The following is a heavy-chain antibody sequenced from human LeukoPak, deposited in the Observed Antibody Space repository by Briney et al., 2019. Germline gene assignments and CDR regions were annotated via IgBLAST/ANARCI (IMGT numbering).Heavy chain of an antibody. CDR3: ARTPPTYYYDSSAYYYFWFDP. J-gene: IGHJ5*02. D-gene: IGHD3-22*01. CDR1: GFTFSSYA. V-gene: IGHV3-23*01. Sequence: GGSLRLSCAASGFTFSSYAMSWVRQAPGKGLEWVSAISGSGGSTYYADSVKGRFTISRDNSKNTLYLQMNSLRAEDTAVYYCARTPPTYYYDSSAYYYFWFDPWGQGTLVTVSS. CDR2: ISGSGGST.